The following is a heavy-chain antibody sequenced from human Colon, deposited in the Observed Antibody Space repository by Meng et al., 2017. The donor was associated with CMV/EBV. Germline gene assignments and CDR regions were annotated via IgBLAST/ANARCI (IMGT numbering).Heavy chain of an antibody. J-gene: IGHJ6*02. CDR1: GGSINDFY. CDR3: ARDTFDRRNAMDV. V-gene: IGHV4-59*01. D-gene: IGHD1-1*01. Sequence: SETLSLTCNVSGGSINDFYWSWIRQPPGKGLEWIGYTYYSGSTHYNPSLKSRVTISIDTSKKHFSLRLSSVTAADTAVYYCARDTFDRRNAMDVWGQGTSVTVSS. CDR2: TYYSGST.